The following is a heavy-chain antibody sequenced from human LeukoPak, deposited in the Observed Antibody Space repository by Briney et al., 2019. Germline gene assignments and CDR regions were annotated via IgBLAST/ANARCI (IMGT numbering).Heavy chain of an antibody. J-gene: IGHJ6*03. V-gene: IGHV3-30*02. CDR2: IRYDGSNK. CDR1: GFTFSSYG. Sequence: GGSLRLSCAASGFTFSSYGMHWVRQAPGKGLEWVAFIRYDGSNKYYADSVKGRFTISRDNSKNTLYLQMNSLRAEDTAVYYCAKEGLHDYGDCATDYYYYMDVWGKGTTVTVSS. CDR3: AKEGLHDYGDCATDYYYYMDV. D-gene: IGHD4-17*01.